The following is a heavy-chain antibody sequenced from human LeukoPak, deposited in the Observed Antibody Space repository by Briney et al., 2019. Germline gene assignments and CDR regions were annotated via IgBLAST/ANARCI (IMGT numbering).Heavy chain of an antibody. CDR2: IYYSGST. D-gene: IGHD6-13*01. V-gene: IGHV4-31*03. J-gene: IGHJ4*02. CDR1: GGSISSGGYY. Sequence: SETLSLTCTVSGGSISSGGYYWSWIRQHPGKGLEWIGYIYYSGSTYYNPSLKSRVTISVDTSKNQFSLKLSSVTAADTAVYYCARGGGSSMPDDYWGQGTLVTVSS. CDR3: ARGGGSSMPDDY.